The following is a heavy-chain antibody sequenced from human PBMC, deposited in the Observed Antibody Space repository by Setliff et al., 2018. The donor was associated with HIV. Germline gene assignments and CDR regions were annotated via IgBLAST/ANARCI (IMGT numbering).Heavy chain of an antibody. Sequence: KASETLSLTCSVSGVSVGSGDYYWHWIRQHPEKALEWIGYIFHSGDTYYNPSLKSRISMSVDTSKNQFSLELTSLTAADTAVYYRATRPRIAARPFDYWGQGMLVTVSS. V-gene: IGHV4-31*03. CDR2: IFHSGDT. CDR3: ATRPRIAARPFDY. D-gene: IGHD6-6*01. J-gene: IGHJ4*02. CDR1: GVSVGSGDYY.